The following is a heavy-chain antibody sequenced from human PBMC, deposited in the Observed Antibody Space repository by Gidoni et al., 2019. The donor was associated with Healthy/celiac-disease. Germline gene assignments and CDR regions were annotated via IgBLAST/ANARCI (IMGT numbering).Heavy chain of an antibody. D-gene: IGHD1-1*01. CDR2: IYYSGST. CDR3: ARLTYNWGGCDY. CDR1: GGSISSSSYY. J-gene: IGHJ4*02. Sequence: QLQLQESGPGLVKPSETLSLTCTVSGGSISSSSYYWGWIRQPPGKGLEWIGSIYYSGSTYYNPSLKSRVTISVDTSKNQFSLKLSSVTAADTAVYYCARLTYNWGGCDYWGQGTLVTVSS. V-gene: IGHV4-39*01.